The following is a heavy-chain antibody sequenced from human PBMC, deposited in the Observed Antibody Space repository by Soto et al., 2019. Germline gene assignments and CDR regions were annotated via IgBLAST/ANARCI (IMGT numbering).Heavy chain of an antibody. V-gene: IGHV1-18*01. CDR2: ISAYNGNT. J-gene: IGHJ4*02. CDR1: GYTFTSYG. CDR3: ARPRLNRGYCSGGSCPVDY. D-gene: IGHD2-15*01. Sequence: ASVKVSCKASGYTFTSYGISWVRQAPGQGLEWMGWISAYNGNTNYAQKLQGRVTMTTDTSTSTAYMELRSLRSDDTAVYYCARPRLNRGYCSGGSCPVDYWGQRTLVTVSS.